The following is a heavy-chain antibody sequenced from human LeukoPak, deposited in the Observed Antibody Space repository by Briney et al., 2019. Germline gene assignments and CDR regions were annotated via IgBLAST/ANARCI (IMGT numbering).Heavy chain of an antibody. J-gene: IGHJ4*02. V-gene: IGHV3-30*02. CDR1: GFTFSNCA. CDR2: IRYDGSNK. CDR3: ARDGIYDIPYYFDY. D-gene: IGHD3-9*01. Sequence: GGSLRLSCAASGFTFSNCAMHWVRQAPGKGLEWVAFIRYDGSNKYYADSVKGRFTISRDNSKNTLYLQMNSLRAEDTAVYYCARDGIYDIPYYFDYWGQGTLVTVSS.